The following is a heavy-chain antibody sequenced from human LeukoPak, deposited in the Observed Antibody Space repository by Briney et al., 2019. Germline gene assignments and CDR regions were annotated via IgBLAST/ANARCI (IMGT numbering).Heavy chain of an antibody. D-gene: IGHD3-3*01. J-gene: IGHJ4*02. Sequence: GRSLRPSCAPPALTCSIYSMNCVRDDPGKRLEWVSYIGSGSSTISYADSVKGRFTITRDHAMNSQYLQMNSLRDEDTAVYYCARVRSGYYFDYWGQGTLVNESS. CDR3: ARVRSGYYFDY. CDR2: IGSGSSTI. CDR1: ALTCSIYS. V-gene: IGHV3-48*02.